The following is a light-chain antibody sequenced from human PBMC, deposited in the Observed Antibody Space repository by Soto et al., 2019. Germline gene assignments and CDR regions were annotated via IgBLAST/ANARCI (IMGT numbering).Light chain of an antibody. CDR3: QNFDSAPQT. CDR2: KAS. J-gene: IGKJ1*01. Sequence: DIQMTQSPYTLSASVGDRVTITCRASQSISSWLAWYQQKPGKAPKLLIYKASMLQSGVPSRFSGSGSGTEFTLTISSLQPEDVATYYCQNFDSAPQTFGQGTKVDIK. CDR1: QSISSW. V-gene: IGKV1-5*03.